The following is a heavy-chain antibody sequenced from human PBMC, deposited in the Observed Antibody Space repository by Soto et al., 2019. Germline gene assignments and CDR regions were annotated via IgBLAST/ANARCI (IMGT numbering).Heavy chain of an antibody. V-gene: IGHV3-48*01. Sequence: GGSLSLSCAASGFTFSSYSMNWVRQAPGKGLEWVSYISSSSTIYYADSVKGRLTISRDNAKNSLYLQMNSLRAEDTAVYYCARDRPGYSYGLDYWGQGTLVTVSS. D-gene: IGHD5-18*01. CDR1: GFTFSSYS. CDR3: ARDRPGYSYGLDY. J-gene: IGHJ4*02. CDR2: ISSSSTI.